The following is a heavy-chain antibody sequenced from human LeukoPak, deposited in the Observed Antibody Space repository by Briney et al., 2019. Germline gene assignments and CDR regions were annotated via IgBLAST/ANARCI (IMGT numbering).Heavy chain of an antibody. J-gene: IGHJ4*02. D-gene: IGHD3-22*01. CDR3: GRGLGTYDSSELTWPMISF. CDR2: MNPDSGDT. CDR1: GYTFTNYE. Sequence: ASVKVSCKASGYTFTNYEINWVRQATGQGPEWMGWMNPDSGDTAYAHKFQGRITMTRSTSITTAYMELSSLRSEDTAVYYCGRGLGTYDSSELTWPMISFWGQGTVVTVSS. V-gene: IGHV1-8*01.